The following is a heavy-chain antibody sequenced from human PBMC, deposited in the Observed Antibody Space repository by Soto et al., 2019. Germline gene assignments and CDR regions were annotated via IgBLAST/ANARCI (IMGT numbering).Heavy chain of an antibody. D-gene: IGHD3-10*01. CDR1: GGSINSGGYY. CDR2: IYYSGST. V-gene: IGHV4-31*03. Sequence: SDTLSLTCTVSGGSINSGGYYWSWIRQHPGKGLEWIGYIYYSGSTYYNPSLKSRVTISVDTSKNQFSLKLSSVTAADTAVYYCARKYLPYYGSGSPYGMDVWGQGTTVT. CDR3: ARKYLPYYGSGSPYGMDV. J-gene: IGHJ6*02.